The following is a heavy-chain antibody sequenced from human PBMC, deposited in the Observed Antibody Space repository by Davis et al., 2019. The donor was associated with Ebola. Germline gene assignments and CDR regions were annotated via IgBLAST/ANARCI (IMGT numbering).Heavy chain of an antibody. D-gene: IGHD2-2*01. V-gene: IGHV3-48*04. J-gene: IGHJ6*03. CDR1: GFTFSSAW. CDR3: ARELGDCSSTSCSYYYMDV. Sequence: PGGSLRLSCAASGFTFSSAWMRWVRQAPGKGLEWLSYIGHNNWAIFYADSVKGRFTISRDNAKNSLYLQMNSLGAEDTAVYYCARELGDCSSTSCSYYYMDVWGKGTTVTVSS. CDR2: IGHNNWAI.